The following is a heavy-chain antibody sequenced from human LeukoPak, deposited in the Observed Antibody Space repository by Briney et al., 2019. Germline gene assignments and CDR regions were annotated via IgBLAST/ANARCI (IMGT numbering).Heavy chain of an antibody. CDR2: INSDGSIT. J-gene: IGHJ4*02. D-gene: IGHD6-13*01. CDR3: ARDRGSSNWYPDY. CDR1: GFTFSSNW. V-gene: IGHV3-74*01. Sequence: GGSLRLSCAASGFTFSSNWMHWVRQAPGKGLVWVSRINSDGSITSYADSVKGRFTISRDNAKNTLYLQMNSLRAEDTAVYYCARDRGSSNWYPDYWGQGTLVTVSS.